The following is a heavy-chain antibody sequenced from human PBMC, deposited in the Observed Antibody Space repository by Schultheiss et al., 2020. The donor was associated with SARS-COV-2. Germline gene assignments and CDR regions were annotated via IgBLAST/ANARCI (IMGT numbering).Heavy chain of an antibody. V-gene: IGHV3-33*01. CDR1: GFTFSNSA. CDR3: ARGSPLDWYFDL. J-gene: IGHJ2*01. Sequence: SLKISCAPSGFTFSNSAMHWVRQSPGKGLEWVGIIYYDGINKYYGDSVKGRFTISRDNSKNTLYLHMNSLRVEDTGLYYCARGSPLDWYFDLWGRGTLVTVSS. CDR2: IYYDGINK.